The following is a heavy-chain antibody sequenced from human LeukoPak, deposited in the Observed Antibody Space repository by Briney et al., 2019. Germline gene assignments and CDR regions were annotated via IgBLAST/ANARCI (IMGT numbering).Heavy chain of an antibody. Sequence: PSETLSLTCAVYGGSFSGYYWSWIRQPPGKGLEWIGEINHSGSTNYNPSLKSRVTISVDTSKNQFFLKLSSVTAADTAVYYCARGLRRDYYGSGSRPGYFDYWGQGTLVTVSS. V-gene: IGHV4-34*01. J-gene: IGHJ4*02. CDR3: ARGLRRDYYGSGSRPGYFDY. D-gene: IGHD3-10*01. CDR1: GGSFSGYY. CDR2: INHSGST.